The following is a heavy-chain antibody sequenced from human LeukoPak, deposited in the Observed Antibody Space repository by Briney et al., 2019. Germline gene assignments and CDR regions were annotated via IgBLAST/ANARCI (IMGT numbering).Heavy chain of an antibody. D-gene: IGHD2-15*01. CDR3: ARGSSGGSCYRL. CDR2: INHSGST. Sequence: SETLSLTCAVYGGSFSGCYWSWIRQPPGKGLEWIGEINHSGSTNYNPSLKSRVTISVDTSKNQFSLKLSSVTAADTAVYYCARGSSGGSCYRLWGQGTLVTVSS. V-gene: IGHV4-34*01. CDR1: GGSFSGCY. J-gene: IGHJ4*02.